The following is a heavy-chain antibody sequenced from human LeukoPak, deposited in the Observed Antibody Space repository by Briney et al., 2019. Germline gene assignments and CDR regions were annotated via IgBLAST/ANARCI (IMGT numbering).Heavy chain of an antibody. V-gene: IGHV3-21*01. CDR2: ISSSSGSI. CDR3: VRDQGGAVSY. D-gene: IGHD3-16*01. Sequence: GGSLRLSCAASGFTFSNYNMNWVRQAPGKGLEWVSSISSSSGSIYYADSVKGRFTVSRDNAKNSMFLQMNSLRAEDTAVYYCVRDQGGAVSYWGQGTLVTVSS. CDR1: GFTFSNYN. J-gene: IGHJ4*02.